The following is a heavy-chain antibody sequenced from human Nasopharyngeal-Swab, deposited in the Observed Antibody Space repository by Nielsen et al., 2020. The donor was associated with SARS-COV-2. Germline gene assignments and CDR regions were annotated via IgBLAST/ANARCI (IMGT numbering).Heavy chain of an antibody. Sequence: VRQAPGKGLEWVSAISGSGGSTYYADSLKGRFTISRDNSKNTLYLQMNSLRAEDTAVYYCTKGDSSSSSLDYWGQGTLVTVSS. D-gene: IGHD6-13*01. CDR2: ISGSGGST. V-gene: IGHV3-23*01. J-gene: IGHJ4*02. CDR3: TKGDSSSSSLDY.